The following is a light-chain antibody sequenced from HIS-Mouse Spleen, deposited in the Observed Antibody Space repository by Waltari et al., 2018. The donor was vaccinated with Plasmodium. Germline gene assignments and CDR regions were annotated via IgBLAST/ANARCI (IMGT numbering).Light chain of an antibody. Sequence: DIQMTQSPSSLSASVGDRVTITCRASQSISSYLNWYQQKPGKAPKLLIYAASRLQSGVPSRFSGSGSGTDFILTISSLQPEDFATYYCQQNYNTWTFGQGTKVEIK. CDR3: QQNYNTWT. CDR1: QSISSY. CDR2: AAS. V-gene: IGKV1-39*01. J-gene: IGKJ1*01.